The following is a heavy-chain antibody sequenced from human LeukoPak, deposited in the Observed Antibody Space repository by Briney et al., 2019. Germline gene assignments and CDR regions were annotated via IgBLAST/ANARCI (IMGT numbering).Heavy chain of an antibody. CDR1: GYRFINNW. D-gene: IGHD3-16*02. V-gene: IGHV5-51*01. Sequence: PGASLQISCQASGYRFINNWIGWVRQMPGKGLEWMGIIYPGDSDTRYSPSFQGQVTMSADKSITTAYLQWSSLQPSDTAMYYCARRDASFNFDYWGQGTLVTVSS. J-gene: IGHJ4*02. CDR3: ARRDASFNFDY. CDR2: IYPGDSDT.